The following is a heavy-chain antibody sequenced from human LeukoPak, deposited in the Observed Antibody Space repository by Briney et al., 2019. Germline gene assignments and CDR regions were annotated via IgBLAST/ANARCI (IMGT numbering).Heavy chain of an antibody. D-gene: IGHD2-15*01. V-gene: IGHV3-21*01. Sequence: PGGSLRLSCAASGFTFSSYAMSWVRQAPGKGLEWVSSINSTSGYISYADSVKGRFTISRDNPKNSLYLQMNSLGAEDTAVYYCARHSGGIDYWGQGTLVTVSS. CDR1: GFTFSSYA. CDR3: ARHSGGIDY. CDR2: INSTSGYI. J-gene: IGHJ4*02.